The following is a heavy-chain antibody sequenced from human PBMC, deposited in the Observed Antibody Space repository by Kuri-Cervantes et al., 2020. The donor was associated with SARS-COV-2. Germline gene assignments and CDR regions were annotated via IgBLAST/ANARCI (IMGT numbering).Heavy chain of an antibody. D-gene: IGHD6-19*01. Sequence: GESLKISWAASGFTFSSYGMHWVRQAPGKGLEWVAVISYDGSNKYYADSVKGRFTISRDNSKNTLYLQMNSLRAEDTAVYYCAKDIRGWYRGLYYYGIEVWGQGTTVTVSS. CDR1: GFTFSSYG. CDR3: AKDIRGWYRGLYYYGIEV. J-gene: IGHJ6*02. V-gene: IGHV3-30*18. CDR2: ISYDGSNK.